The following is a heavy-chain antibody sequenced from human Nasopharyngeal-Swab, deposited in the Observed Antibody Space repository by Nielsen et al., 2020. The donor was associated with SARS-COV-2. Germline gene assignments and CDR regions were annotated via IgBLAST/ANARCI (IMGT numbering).Heavy chain of an antibody. J-gene: IGHJ4*02. CDR2: IYSGGST. Sequence: GGSLRLSCAASGFTVSSNYMSWVRQAPGKGLEWVSVIYSGGSTYYADSVKGRFTISRHNSKNTLYLQMNSLRAEDTAVYYCAKGGPSEVAGEYFDYWGQGTLVTVSS. CDR3: AKGGPSEVAGEYFDY. CDR1: GFTVSSNY. V-gene: IGHV3-53*01. D-gene: IGHD3-10*01.